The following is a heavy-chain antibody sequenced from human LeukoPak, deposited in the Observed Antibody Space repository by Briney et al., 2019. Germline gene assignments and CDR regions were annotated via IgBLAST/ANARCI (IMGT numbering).Heavy chain of an antibody. CDR1: GFTFSSYS. CDR3: ARPSGSYRKYFDY. V-gene: IGHV3-21*01. D-gene: IGHD1-26*01. J-gene: IGHJ4*02. CDR2: ISSSSSYI. Sequence: GGSLRLSCAASGFTFSSYSMNWVRQAPGKGLDWVSSISSSSSYIYYADSVKGRFTISRDNAKNSLYLQMNSLRAEDTAVYYCARPSGSYRKYFDYWGQGTLVTVSS.